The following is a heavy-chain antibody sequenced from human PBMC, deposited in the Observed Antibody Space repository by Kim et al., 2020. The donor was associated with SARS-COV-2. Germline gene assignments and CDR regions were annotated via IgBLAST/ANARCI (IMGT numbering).Heavy chain of an antibody. CDR3: SAGTTYYWDY. CDR1: GFPFSRHA. V-gene: IGHV3-23*01. J-gene: IGHJ4*02. Sequence: GGSLRLSCAASGFPFSRHATSWARQAAGKGLEWVSAIGSTGGTYYADSAKGRFTISRDNSKNTLYLQLNSLRAEDTAVYFCSAGTTYYWDYWGEGTLVTVSS. D-gene: IGHD3-10*01. CDR2: IGSTGGT.